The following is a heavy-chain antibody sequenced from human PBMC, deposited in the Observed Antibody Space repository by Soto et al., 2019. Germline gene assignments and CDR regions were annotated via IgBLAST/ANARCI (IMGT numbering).Heavy chain of an antibody. CDR3: ARGGGGSYGGKYYYYGMDV. D-gene: IGHD1-26*01. J-gene: IGHJ6*02. CDR1: GYTFTGYY. CDR2: INPNSGGT. Sequence: QVQLVQSGAEVKKPGASVKVSCKASGYTFTGYYMHWVRQAPGQGLEWMGWINPNSGGTNYAQKFQGWVTMTRDTSISTAYRELSRLRSDDTAVYYCARGGGGSYGGKYYYYGMDVWGQGTTVTVSS. V-gene: IGHV1-2*04.